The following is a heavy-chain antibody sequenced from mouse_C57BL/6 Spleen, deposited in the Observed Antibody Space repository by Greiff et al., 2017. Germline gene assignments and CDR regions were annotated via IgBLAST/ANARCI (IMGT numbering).Heavy chain of an antibody. V-gene: IGHV1-55*01. CDR2: IYPASGST. CDR3: ARRRYYYGSSMYYFDY. CDR1: GYTFTSYW. J-gene: IGHJ2*01. D-gene: IGHD1-1*01. Sequence: VQLQQPGAELVKPGASVKMSCKASGYTFTSYWITWVKQRPGQGLEWIGEIYPASGSTNYNEKFKSKATLTVDTSSSTAYMQLSSLTSEDCAVYYCARRRYYYGSSMYYFDYWGQGTTLTVSS.